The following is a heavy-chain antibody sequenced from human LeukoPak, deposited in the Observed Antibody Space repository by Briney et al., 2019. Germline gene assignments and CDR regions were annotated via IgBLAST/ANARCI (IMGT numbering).Heavy chain of an antibody. V-gene: IGHV4-34*01. CDR1: GGSFSGYY. Sequence: SETLSLTCAVYGGSFSGYYWSWIRQPPGKGLEWIGEINHSGSTNYNPSLKSRVTISVDTSKNQFSLQLNSVTPEDTAVYYCARTHYYYYMDVWGKGTTVTVSS. CDR2: INHSGST. CDR3: ARTHYYYYMDV. J-gene: IGHJ6*03.